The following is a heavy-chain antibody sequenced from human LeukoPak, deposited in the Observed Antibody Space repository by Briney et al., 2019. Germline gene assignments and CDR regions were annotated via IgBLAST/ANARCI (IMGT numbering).Heavy chain of an antibody. D-gene: IGHD6-25*01. V-gene: IGHV1-2*02. CDR2: INPNINST. CDR1: GYTFTGYY. J-gene: IGHJ4*02. Sequence: ASVKVSCKASGYTFTGYYIHLVRQAPGQGLEWMGWINPNINSTNYAQKFQGRVTMTGARSIRTAYMELSRLRSDDTAVYYCARERTPGSGYGVDYWGQGTVVTVSS. CDR3: ARERTPGSGYGVDY.